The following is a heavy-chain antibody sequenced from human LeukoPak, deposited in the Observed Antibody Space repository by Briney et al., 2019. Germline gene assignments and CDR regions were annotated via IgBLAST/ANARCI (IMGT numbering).Heavy chain of an antibody. Sequence: SETLSLTCTVPGGSISSYYWSWIRQPPGKGLEWIGYIYYSGSTNYNPSLKSRVTISVDTSKNQFSLKLSSVTAADTAVYYCARENSSGWYPYNWFDLWGQGTLVTVSS. J-gene: IGHJ5*02. D-gene: IGHD6-19*01. CDR3: ARENSSGWYPYNWFDL. CDR2: IYYSGST. CDR1: GGSISSYY. V-gene: IGHV4-59*01.